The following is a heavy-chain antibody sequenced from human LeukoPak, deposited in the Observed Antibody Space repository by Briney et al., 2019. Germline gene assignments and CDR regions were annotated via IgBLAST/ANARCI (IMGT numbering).Heavy chain of an antibody. V-gene: IGHV1-18*01. CDR3: ARAGSVLLWFGELLRNPKFDY. CDR2: ISAYNGYT. J-gene: IGHJ4*02. Sequence: GASVKVSCKASGYTFTSYGISWVRQAPGQGLEWMGWISAYNGYTNYAQKLQGRVTMTTDTSTSTAYMELRSLRSDDTAVYYCARAGSVLLWFGELLRNPKFDYWGQGTLVTVSS. CDR1: GYTFTSYG. D-gene: IGHD3-10*01.